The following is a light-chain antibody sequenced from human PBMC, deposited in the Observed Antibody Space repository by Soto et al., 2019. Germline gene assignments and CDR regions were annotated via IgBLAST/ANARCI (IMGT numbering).Light chain of an antibody. Sequence: QSALTQPASVSGSPGQSITISCTGTTSDVGSYNYVSWYQQHPGKAPKLMIYEGTKRPSGVSNRFSGSKSGKTASLTISGLQAEDEADYYCSSYTSSSTYIFGTGTKVTVL. V-gene: IGLV2-14*01. CDR3: SSYTSSSTYI. J-gene: IGLJ1*01. CDR1: TSDVGSYNY. CDR2: EGT.